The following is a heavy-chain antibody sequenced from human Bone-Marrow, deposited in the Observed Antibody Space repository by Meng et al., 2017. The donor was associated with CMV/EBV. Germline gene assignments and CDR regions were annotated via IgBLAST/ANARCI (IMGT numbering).Heavy chain of an antibody. Sequence: TFSRCGMHGGRQAPGKGLEWVAVIWYDGSNKYYADTVKRRFTISRDNSKTKMYLQMNSLRAEDTAVYDCSNTHNAFDNWNYESHFVYWGQGTLVTVSS. CDR1: TFSRCG. CDR2: IWYDGSNK. J-gene: IGHJ4*02. CDR3: SNTHNAFDNWNYESHFVY. D-gene: IGHD1-7*01. V-gene: IGHV3-33*06.